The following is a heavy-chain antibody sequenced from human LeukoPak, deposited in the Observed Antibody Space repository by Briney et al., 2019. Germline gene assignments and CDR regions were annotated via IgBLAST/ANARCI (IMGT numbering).Heavy chain of an antibody. CDR3: ARTYYDILTGSYYFDY. CDR2: IYYSGST. V-gene: IGHV4-39*01. D-gene: IGHD3-9*01. J-gene: IGHJ4*02. Sequence: SETLSLTCTVSGGSISSGSYYWGWIRQPPGKGLEWIGSIYYSGSTYYNPSLKSRVTISVDTSKNQFSLKLSSVTAADTAVYYCARTYYDILTGSYYFDYWGQGTLVTVSS. CDR1: GGSISSGSYY.